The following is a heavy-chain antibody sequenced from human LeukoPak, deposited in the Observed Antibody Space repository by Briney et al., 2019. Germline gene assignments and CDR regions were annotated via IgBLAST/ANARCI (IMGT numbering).Heavy chain of an antibody. J-gene: IGHJ6*03. CDR3: SILPGLTAAGPRNYYYNYMDA. Sequence: SETLSLTRAVYGGFFSGYYWSWLRQPPGKGLEWLGEINHSGSTNYNPSLKSRVTISVDTSKNQFPLKLSSVTAADTAVYHCSILPGLTAAGPRNYYYNYMDAWRKPTRVTVSS. CDR1: GGFFSGYY. V-gene: IGHV4-34*01. D-gene: IGHD6-13*01. CDR2: INHSGST.